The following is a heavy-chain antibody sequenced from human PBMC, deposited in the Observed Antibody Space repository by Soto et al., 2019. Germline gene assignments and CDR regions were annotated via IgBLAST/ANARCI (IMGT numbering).Heavy chain of an antibody. CDR3: ARSTSTIFGVITLFFDY. V-gene: IGHV4-30-2*02. CDR2: IYHSGST. D-gene: IGHD3-3*01. Sequence: TLSLTCAVSGGSISSGGYSWSWIRQPPGKGLEWIGYIYHSGSTYYNPSLKSRVTISVDRSKNQFSLKLSSVTAADTAVYYCARSTSTIFGVITLFFDYWGQGTLVTVSS. CDR1: GGSISSGGYS. J-gene: IGHJ4*02.